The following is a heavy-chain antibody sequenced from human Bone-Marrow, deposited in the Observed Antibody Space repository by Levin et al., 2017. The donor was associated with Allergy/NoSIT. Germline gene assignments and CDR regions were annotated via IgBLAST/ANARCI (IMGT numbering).Heavy chain of an antibody. CDR1: GFTFSSYA. Sequence: PGGSLRLSCAASGFTFSSYAMSWVRQAPGKGLEWVSAISGSGGSTYYADSVKGRFTISRDNSKNTLYLQMNSLRAEDTAVYYCAKDHPPTTTVVTPVCYFDYWGQGTLVTVSS. V-gene: IGHV3-23*01. CDR3: AKDHPPTTTVVTPVCYFDY. J-gene: IGHJ4*02. D-gene: IGHD4-23*01. CDR2: ISGSGGST.